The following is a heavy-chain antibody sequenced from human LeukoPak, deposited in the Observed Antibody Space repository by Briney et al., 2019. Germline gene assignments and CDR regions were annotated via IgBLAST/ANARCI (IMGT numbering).Heavy chain of an antibody. J-gene: IGHJ4*02. CDR2: ISYSGAT. V-gene: IGHV4-39*01. Sequence: SETLSLTCIVSGGSISSTGYYWGWIRQPPGKGLEWIASISYSGATYYNPSLKSRVTMSVDTSNNQISLKVSSVTAADTALYYCARTAVVAVNLDYWGQGTLVTVSS. CDR3: ARTAVVAVNLDY. D-gene: IGHD2-15*01. CDR1: GGSISSTGYY.